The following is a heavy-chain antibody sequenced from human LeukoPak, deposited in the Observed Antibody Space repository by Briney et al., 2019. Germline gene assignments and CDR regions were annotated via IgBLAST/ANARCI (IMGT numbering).Heavy chain of an antibody. D-gene: IGHD1-26*01. CDR2: INPTSGGT. J-gene: IGHJ4*02. Sequence: ASVKVSCKTSGYTFTEFYIHWVRQVSGQGLEWMGWINPTSGGTNYAQKFQGRVTMTRDTSISTAYMDLSRLTSDDTAVFYCVRFSGSSNFDSWGQGTLVTVPS. CDR1: GYTFTEFY. V-gene: IGHV1-2*02. CDR3: VRFSGSSNFDS.